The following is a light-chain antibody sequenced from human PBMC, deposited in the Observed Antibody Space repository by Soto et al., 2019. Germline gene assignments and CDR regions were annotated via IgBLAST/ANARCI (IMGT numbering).Light chain of an antibody. CDR3: QHYAVHLPVV. CDR1: SSNIGAGYG. J-gene: IGLJ2*01. CDR2: GNS. Sequence: QSVLTQPPSVSGAPGQRVTISCTGSSSNIGAGYGVHWYQQLPGTAPKLLIYGNSNRPSGVPDRFSGSKSGTSASLAITGLQAEDEADYYCQHYAVHLPVVFGGGTKLTVL. V-gene: IGLV1-40*01.